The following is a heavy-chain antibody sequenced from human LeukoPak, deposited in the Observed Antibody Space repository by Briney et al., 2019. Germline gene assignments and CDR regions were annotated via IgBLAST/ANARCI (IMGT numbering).Heavy chain of an antibody. V-gene: IGHV4-31*03. CDR1: GGSISSGGYY. Sequence: SETLSLTCTVSGGSISSGGYYWSWIRQHPGKGLEWIGYIYYSGSIYYNPSLKSRVTISVDTSKNQFSLKLSSVTAADTAVYYCARGRDGYNFFDYWGQGTLVTVSS. CDR3: ARGRDGYNFFDY. D-gene: IGHD5-24*01. CDR2: IYYSGSI. J-gene: IGHJ4*02.